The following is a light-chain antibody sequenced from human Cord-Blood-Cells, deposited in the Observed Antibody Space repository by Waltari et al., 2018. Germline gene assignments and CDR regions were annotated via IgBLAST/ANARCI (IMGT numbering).Light chain of an antibody. J-gene: IGKJ3*01. Sequence: DIQMTQSPSAMSASVGDRVTITFRASQSISSHLTWYPQKPGKAPKLLIYAASSLQSGVPSRFSGSGSGTDFTLNSSSLQPEDFATYYCQQSYSTPRTFGPGTKVDIK. V-gene: IGKV1-39*01. CDR1: QSISSH. CDR2: AAS. CDR3: QQSYSTPRT.